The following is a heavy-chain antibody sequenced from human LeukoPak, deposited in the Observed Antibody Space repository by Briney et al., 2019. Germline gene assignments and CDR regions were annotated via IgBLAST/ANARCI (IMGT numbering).Heavy chain of an antibody. Sequence: PSEILSLTCTVSGGSVSSSSYYWSWIRQPPGKGLEWIGYIYYSGSTNYNPSLKSRVTISVDTSKNQFSLKLSSVTAADTAVYYCARYSSGSASLNWGQGTLVTVSS. D-gene: IGHD6-19*01. CDR3: ARYSSGSASLN. J-gene: IGHJ4*02. V-gene: IGHV4-61*01. CDR1: GGSVSSSSYY. CDR2: IYYSGST.